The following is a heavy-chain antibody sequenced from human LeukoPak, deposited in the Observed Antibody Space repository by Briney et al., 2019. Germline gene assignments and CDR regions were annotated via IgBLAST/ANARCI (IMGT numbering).Heavy chain of an antibody. Sequence: PSETLTLTGTVSGGSISSGSYYWSWIRQPAGKGLEWIGRIYTSGSTNYNPSLKSRVTISVDTSKNQFSLKLSSVTAADTAVYYCARPVVAVSWFGELFPGYFQHWGQGTLVTVSS. CDR2: IYTSGST. V-gene: IGHV4-61*02. CDR1: GGSISSGSYY. D-gene: IGHD3-10*01. CDR3: ARPVVAVSWFGELFPGYFQH. J-gene: IGHJ1*01.